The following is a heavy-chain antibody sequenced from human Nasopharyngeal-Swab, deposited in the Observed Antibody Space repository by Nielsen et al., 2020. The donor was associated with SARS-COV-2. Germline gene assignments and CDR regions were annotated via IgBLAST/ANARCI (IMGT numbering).Heavy chain of an antibody. Sequence: ASVKVSCKVSGYTLTVLPIHWVRQAPGKGLEWMGTAVPEDGVPIYAQNFQGRVTMTEDTSTYTAYLELSSLRSEDTAVYYCASEGSGVFGVVIYAFDIWGPGTLVTVSS. J-gene: IGHJ3*02. D-gene: IGHD3-3*01. CDR1: GYTLTVLP. V-gene: IGHV1-24*01. CDR3: ASEGSGVFGVVIYAFDI. CDR2: AVPEDGVP.